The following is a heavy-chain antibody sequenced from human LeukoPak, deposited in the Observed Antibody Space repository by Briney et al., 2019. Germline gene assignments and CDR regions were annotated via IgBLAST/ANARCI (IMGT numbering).Heavy chain of an antibody. CDR1: GDSVSKDNAA. CDR2: ASYRSKWYY. V-gene: IGHV6-1*01. CDR3: VGCSGGSCHSGAFEI. J-gene: IGHJ3*02. Sequence: SQTLSLTCVISGDSVSKDNAAWNWIRQSPSRGLEWLARASYRSKWYYDYAVSVKSRMSINTDTSKNQFTLQVNSVIPEDTAMYYCVGCSGGSCHSGAFEIWAQGTMITVSS. D-gene: IGHD2-15*01.